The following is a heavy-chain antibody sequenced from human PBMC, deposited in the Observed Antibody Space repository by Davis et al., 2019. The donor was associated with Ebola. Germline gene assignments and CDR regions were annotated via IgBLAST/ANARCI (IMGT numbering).Heavy chain of an antibody. CDR1: DDSIDIYS. J-gene: IGHJ4*02. V-gene: IGHV4-59*12. Sequence: SETLSLTCTVSDDSIDIYSWSWIRQPPGKGLEWIGYIYYNEGTNYNPSLKSRVTMSMDTSKTQFSLKLSSVTAADTAVYYCATGDPRGFDYWGQGTLVTVSS. D-gene: IGHD3-10*01. CDR2: IYYNEGT. CDR3: ATGDPRGFDY.